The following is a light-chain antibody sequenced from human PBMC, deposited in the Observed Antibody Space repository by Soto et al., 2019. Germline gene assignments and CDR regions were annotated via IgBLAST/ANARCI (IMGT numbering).Light chain of an antibody. Sequence: DVQMTQSPSSVSASVGDSVTITCRATQGISSWLAWYQQKPGKAPKLLIYAASNLQSGVPSRFSGSGFGTDFTLTISSLQPDDFANSYCQPANSFPRTLRHGTQVDIK. CDR2: AAS. CDR1: QGISSW. J-gene: IGKJ1*01. CDR3: QPANSFPRT. V-gene: IGKV1-12*01.